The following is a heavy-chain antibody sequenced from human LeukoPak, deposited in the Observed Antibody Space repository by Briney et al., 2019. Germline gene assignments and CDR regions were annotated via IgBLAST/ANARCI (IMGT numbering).Heavy chain of an antibody. Sequence: SETLSLTCTVSGGSISSYYWSWIRQPPGKGLEWIGYIYYSGSANYNPSLKSRVTISVDASKNQFSLKLSSVTAADTAVYYCARDYCSGGSCYNDYWGQGTLVTVSS. CDR1: GGSISSYY. CDR3: ARDYCSGGSCYNDY. J-gene: IGHJ4*02. V-gene: IGHV4-59*01. D-gene: IGHD2-15*01. CDR2: IYYSGSA.